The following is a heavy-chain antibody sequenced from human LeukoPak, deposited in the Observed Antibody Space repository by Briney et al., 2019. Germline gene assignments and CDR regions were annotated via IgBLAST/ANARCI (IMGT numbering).Heavy chain of an antibody. CDR2: VSRTGSTK. D-gene: IGHD2-15*01. CDR1: GFTFSSFA. J-gene: IGHJ4*02. CDR3: AKRKNSPGYSSLDQ. V-gene: IGHV3-23*01. Sequence: QSGGSLRLSCVASGFTFSSFALDWVRQAPGRGLEWISVVSRTGSTKYYADSVKGRFTVSRDNSKNTVYLQMNSLRVDDSAVYYCAKRKNSPGYSSLDQWVQGTLVTVSS.